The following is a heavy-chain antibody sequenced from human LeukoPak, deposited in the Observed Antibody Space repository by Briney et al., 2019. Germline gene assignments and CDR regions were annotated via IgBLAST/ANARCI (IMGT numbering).Heavy chain of an antibody. J-gene: IGHJ3*02. Sequence: GGSLRLSCAASGFTFSSYSMNWVRQAPGKGLEWVSSISSSSSYIYYADPVKGRFTISRDNAKNSLYLQMNSLRAEDTAVYYCARVGDTDAFDIWGQGTMVTVSS. CDR2: ISSSSSYI. CDR3: ARVGDTDAFDI. V-gene: IGHV3-21*01. CDR1: GFTFSSYS. D-gene: IGHD3-16*01.